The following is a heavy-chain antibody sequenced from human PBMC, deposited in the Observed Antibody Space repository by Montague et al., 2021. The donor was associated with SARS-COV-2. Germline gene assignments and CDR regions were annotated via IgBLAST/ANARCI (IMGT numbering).Heavy chain of an antibody. V-gene: IGHV3-23*03. CDR3: AKTHRYYNRNFDY. J-gene: IGHJ4*02. Sequence: SLRLSCSASGFTFNSYAMSWVRQAPGKGLAWVSIIYSGGSSTYYADSVKGRFTISRDNSKNTLYLQMNSMIAEDTAVYYCAKTHRYYNRNFDYWGQGTLVTVSS. D-gene: IGHD3-22*01. CDR1: GFTFNSYA. CDR2: IYSGGSST.